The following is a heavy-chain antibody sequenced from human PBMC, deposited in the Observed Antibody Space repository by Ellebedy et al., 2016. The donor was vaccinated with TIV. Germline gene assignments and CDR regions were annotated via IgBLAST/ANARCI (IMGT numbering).Heavy chain of an antibody. V-gene: IGHV3-23*01. D-gene: IGHD2-2*01. J-gene: IGHJ6*02. CDR2: ISGSGSST. CDR3: AAGGLYCSRTSCYSYYYYDMDV. CDR1: GFTFSSYA. Sequence: PGGSLRLSCAASGFTFSSYAMSWVRQAPGKGLEWVSAISGSGSSTYYADSVKGRFTISRDNSKNALYLQMNSLRAEDTAVYYCAAGGLYCSRTSCYSYYYYDMDVWGQGTTVTVSS.